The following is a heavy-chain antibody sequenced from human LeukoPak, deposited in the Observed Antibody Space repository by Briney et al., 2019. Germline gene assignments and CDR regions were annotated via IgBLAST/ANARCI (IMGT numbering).Heavy chain of an antibody. CDR2: INQSGVT. Sequence: PSETLSLTCAVYGGSFSGSYWSWTRQSPGKGLEWLGEINQSGVTNGNPSLTSRVSISVDKSKNQFSLRLSSVTAADTAVYFCARGRPAIIWGQGALVTVSS. D-gene: IGHD5-18*01. J-gene: IGHJ4*02. CDR3: ARGRPAII. CDR1: GGSFSGSY. V-gene: IGHV4-34*01.